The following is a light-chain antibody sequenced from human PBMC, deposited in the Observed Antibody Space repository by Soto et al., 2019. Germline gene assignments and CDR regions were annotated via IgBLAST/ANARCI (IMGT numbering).Light chain of an antibody. CDR1: SNDVGGHDY. Sequence: QSALTQPASVSGSPGQSITISCTGTSNDVGGHDYVSWYQQLPGKAPKLVIYDVLSRPSGVSDRFSGSKSGHTASLTISGLRPEDEADYYCASYTSSSTLVFGTGTKLTVL. V-gene: IGLV2-14*03. CDR2: DVL. CDR3: ASYTSSSTLV. J-gene: IGLJ1*01.